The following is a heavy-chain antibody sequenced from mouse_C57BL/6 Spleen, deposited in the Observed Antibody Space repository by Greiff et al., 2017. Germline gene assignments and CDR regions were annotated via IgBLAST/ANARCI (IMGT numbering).Heavy chain of an antibody. D-gene: IGHD3-2*02. Sequence: EVKLQQSGPELVKPGASVKISCKASGYSFTGYYMNWVKQSPEKSLEWIGEINPSTGGTTYNQKFKAKATLTVDKSSSTAYMQLKSLTSEDSAVYYCAREVTVDSSGYPFAYWGQGTLVTVSA. V-gene: IGHV1-42*01. CDR1: GYSFTGYY. CDR2: INPSTGGT. CDR3: AREVTVDSSGYPFAY. J-gene: IGHJ3*01.